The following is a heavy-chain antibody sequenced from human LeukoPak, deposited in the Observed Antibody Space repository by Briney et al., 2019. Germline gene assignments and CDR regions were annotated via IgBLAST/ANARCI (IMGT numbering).Heavy chain of an antibody. CDR2: IYYSGST. D-gene: IGHD3-10*01. CDR3: ARVPAMVRGRYNWFDP. Sequence: SETLSLTCTVSGGSISSGDYYWSWIRQPPGKGLEWIGYIYYSGSTYYNPSLKSRVTISVDTSKNQFSLKLSSVTAADTAVYYCARVPAMVRGRYNWFDPWGQGTLVTVSS. V-gene: IGHV4-30-4*01. CDR1: GGSISSGDYY. J-gene: IGHJ5*02.